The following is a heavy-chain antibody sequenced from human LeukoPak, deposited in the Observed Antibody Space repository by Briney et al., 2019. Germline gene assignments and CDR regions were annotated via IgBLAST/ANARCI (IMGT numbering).Heavy chain of an antibody. CDR3: ARYHQPSGPNWLDR. J-gene: IGHJ5*02. D-gene: IGHD2-15*01. CDR2: IYYTGTT. Sequence: SETLSLTCTVSGGSISTYFWTWIRQFAGKGLEWIGYIYYTGTTSYNPSLKSRVTISVDTSKNQFSLSLSSVTAADTAVYYCARYHQPSGPNWLDRWGQGTLVTVSS. CDR1: GGSISTYF. V-gene: IGHV4-59*01.